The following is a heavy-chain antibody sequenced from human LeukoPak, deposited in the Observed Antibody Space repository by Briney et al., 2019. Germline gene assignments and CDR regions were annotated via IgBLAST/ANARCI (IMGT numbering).Heavy chain of an antibody. D-gene: IGHD3-22*01. J-gene: IGHJ3*02. CDR2: IYYSGST. CDR1: GGPISSYY. V-gene: IGHV4-59*12. CDR3: ARVSYYDSSGYPGDAFDI. Sequence: SETLSLTCTVSGGPISSYYWSWIRQPPGKGLEWIGYIYYSGSTNYNPSLKSRVTISVDKSKNQFSLKLSSVTAADTAVYCCARVSYYDSSGYPGDAFDIWGQGTMVTVSS.